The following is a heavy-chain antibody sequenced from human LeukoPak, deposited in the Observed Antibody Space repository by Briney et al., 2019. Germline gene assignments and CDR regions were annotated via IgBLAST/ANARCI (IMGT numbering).Heavy chain of an antibody. J-gene: IGHJ4*02. CDR3: ARLGLVGATDY. CDR1: GGSISSYY. D-gene: IGHD1-26*01. Sequence: SETLSLTCTVSGGSISSYYWSWIRQPPGKGLEWIGYIYYSGSTNYKPSLKSRVTISVGTSKNQFSLKLSSVTAADTAVYYCARLGLVGATDYWGQGTLVTVSS. CDR2: IYYSGST. V-gene: IGHV4-59*08.